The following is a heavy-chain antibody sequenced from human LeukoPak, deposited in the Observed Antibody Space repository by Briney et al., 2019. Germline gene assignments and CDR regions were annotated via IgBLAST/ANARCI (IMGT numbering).Heavy chain of an antibody. CDR3: ARGAPDYGGETAY. V-gene: IGHV1-2*02. D-gene: IGHD4-23*01. CDR2: INPNSGGT. J-gene: IGHJ4*02. CDR1: GYTFTDYF. Sequence: ASVKVSCKASGYTFTDYFIHWVRQAPGQGLEWMGWINPNSGGTNYAQKFQGRVTMTRDTSISTAYMELSRLRSDDTAVYYCARGAPDYGGETAYWGQGTLVTVSS.